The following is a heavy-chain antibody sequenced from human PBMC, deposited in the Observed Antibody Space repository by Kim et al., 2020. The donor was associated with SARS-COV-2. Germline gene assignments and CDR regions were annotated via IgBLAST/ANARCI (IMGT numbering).Heavy chain of an antibody. V-gene: IGHV3-23*01. CDR3: AKRYYFDSGNFDY. J-gene: IGHJ4*02. D-gene: IGHD3-10*01. Sequence: YADSVNGRFTLPSDTSENTLYLQMNSLRAEVTAVYYCAKRYYFDSGNFDYWGQGTLVTVSS.